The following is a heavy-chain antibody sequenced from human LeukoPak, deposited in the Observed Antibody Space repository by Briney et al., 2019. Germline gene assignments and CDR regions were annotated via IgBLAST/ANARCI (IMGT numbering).Heavy chain of an antibody. D-gene: IGHD3-9*01. CDR2: INSDGSST. CDR1: GFTFSSYW. J-gene: IGHJ4*02. CDR3: ARGGDDILTGYPIDY. Sequence: GGSLRLSCAASGFTFSSYWMHWVRQAPGKGLVWVSRINSDGSSTSYADSVKGRFTISRDNAKNTLYLQMNSLRAEDTAVYYCARGGDDILTGYPIDYWGQGTLVTVSS. V-gene: IGHV3-74*01.